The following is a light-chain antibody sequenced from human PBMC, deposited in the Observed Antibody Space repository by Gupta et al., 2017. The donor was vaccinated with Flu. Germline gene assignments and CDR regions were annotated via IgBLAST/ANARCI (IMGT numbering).Light chain of an antibody. CDR1: QSVLYSSNNKTY. V-gene: IGKV4-1*01. CDR3: QQYYSTLLT. J-gene: IGKJ4*01. CDR2: WAS. Sequence: SLGERAPINCKSSQSVLYSSNNKTYLAWYQQKPGQPPKLLIYWASTRESGVPDRFSGSGSGTDFTLTISSLQAEDVAVYYCQQYYSTLLTFGGGTKVEIK.